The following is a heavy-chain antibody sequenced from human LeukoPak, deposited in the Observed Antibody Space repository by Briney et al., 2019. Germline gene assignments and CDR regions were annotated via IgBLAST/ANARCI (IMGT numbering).Heavy chain of an antibody. Sequence: ASVKVSCKASGYTFTGYYMHWVRQAPGQGLEWMGWINPNSGGTNYAQKFQGRVTMTRDTSISTAHMELSRLRSDDTAVYYCARGRHSTSGPSHYWGQGTLVTVSS. CDR3: ARGRHSTSGPSHY. CDR2: INPNSGGT. V-gene: IGHV1-2*02. D-gene: IGHD5-12*01. CDR1: GYTFTGYY. J-gene: IGHJ4*02.